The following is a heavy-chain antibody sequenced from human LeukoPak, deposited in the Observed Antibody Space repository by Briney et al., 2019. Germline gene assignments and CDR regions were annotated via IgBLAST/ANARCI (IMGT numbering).Heavy chain of an antibody. CDR2: IYTSGST. V-gene: IGHV4-4*07. CDR3: ARDPSPSSSWYWFDP. D-gene: IGHD6-13*01. CDR1: GGSISGYY. J-gene: IGHJ5*02. Sequence: SETLSLTCTVSGGSISGYYWSWIRQPAGKGLEWIGRIYTSGSTNYNPPLKSRVTMSVDTSKNQFSLKLSSVTAADTAVYYCARDPSPSSSWYWFDPWGQGTLVTVSS.